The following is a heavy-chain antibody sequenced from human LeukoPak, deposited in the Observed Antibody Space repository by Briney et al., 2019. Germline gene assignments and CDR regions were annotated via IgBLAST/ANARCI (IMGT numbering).Heavy chain of an antibody. V-gene: IGHV4-38-2*02. CDR2: IYHSGST. D-gene: IGHD6-19*01. CDR3: ARFGSGWYHFDY. J-gene: IGHJ4*02. CDR1: GYSISSGYY. Sequence: SETLSLTCTVSGYSISSGYYWGWIRQPPGKGLEWIGSIYHSGSTNYNPSLKSRVTISVDTSKNQFSLKLSSVTAADAAVYYCARFGSGWYHFDYWGQGTLVTVSS.